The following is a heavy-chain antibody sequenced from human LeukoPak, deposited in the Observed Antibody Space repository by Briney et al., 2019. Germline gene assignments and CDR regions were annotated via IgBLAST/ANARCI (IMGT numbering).Heavy chain of an antibody. D-gene: IGHD3-10*01. CDR1: GGSISSHY. Sequence: KPSETLSLTCTVSGGSISSHYCSWIRQPPGKGLEWIGDIYDSGSTNYNPSLKSRVTIFVDTSKNQFFLQLSSVTAADTAVYYCARGYGSGSHLYHLDYWGQGNLVTVSS. V-gene: IGHV4-59*11. CDR2: IYDSGST. CDR3: ARGYGSGSHLYHLDY. J-gene: IGHJ4*02.